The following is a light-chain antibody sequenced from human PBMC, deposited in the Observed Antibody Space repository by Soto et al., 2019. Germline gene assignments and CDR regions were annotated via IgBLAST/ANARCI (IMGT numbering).Light chain of an antibody. CDR3: QSCDSSLSGSGV. CDR2: GNT. Sequence: QSVLTQPPSISGAPGQRVTISCTGSSSNIGAGSDVHWYHQLPGTAPKLLIYGNTNRPSGVPDRFSGSKSGTSASLAIAGLQTEDEGDYYCQSCDSSLSGSGVFGSGTKLTVL. V-gene: IGLV1-40*01. CDR1: SSNIGAGSD. J-gene: IGLJ1*01.